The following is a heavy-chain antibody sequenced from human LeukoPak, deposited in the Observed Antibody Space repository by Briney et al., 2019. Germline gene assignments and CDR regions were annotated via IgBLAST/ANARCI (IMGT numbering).Heavy chain of an antibody. CDR3: AKATYYDFWSGPPYFDY. J-gene: IGHJ4*02. Sequence: GGSLRLSCAASGFTFDDYAMPWVRQAPGKGLEWVSGISWNSGSIGYADSVKGRFTISRDNAKNSLYLQMNSLRAEDTALYYCAKATYYDFWSGPPYFDYWGQGTLVTVSS. V-gene: IGHV3-9*01. D-gene: IGHD3-3*01. CDR2: ISWNSGSI. CDR1: GFTFDDYA.